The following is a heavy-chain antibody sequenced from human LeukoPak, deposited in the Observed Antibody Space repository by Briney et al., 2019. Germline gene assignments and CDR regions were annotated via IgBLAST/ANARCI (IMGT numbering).Heavy chain of an antibody. J-gene: IGHJ4*02. Sequence: ASVKVSCKVSGYTLTELSMHWVRQAPGKGLEWMGGFDPEDGETIYAQKFQGRVTMTEDTSTDTAYMELSSLRSEDTAVYFCATDRHSSGWYACWGQGTLVTVSS. CDR2: FDPEDGET. V-gene: IGHV1-24*01. CDR3: ATDRHSSGWYAC. CDR1: GYTLTELS. D-gene: IGHD6-19*01.